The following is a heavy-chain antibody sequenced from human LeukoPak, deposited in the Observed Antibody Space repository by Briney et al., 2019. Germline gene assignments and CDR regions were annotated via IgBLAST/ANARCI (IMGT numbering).Heavy chain of an antibody. CDR3: ARDLTMWAAVGATNGGGY. V-gene: IGHV3-21*01. Sequence: KTGGTLRLSCAASGFTFSSYSMNWVRQAPGKGLEWVSSISSSSSYIYYADSVKGRFTISRDNAKNSLYLQMNSLRAEDTAVYYCARDLTMWAAVGATNGGGYWGQGTLVTVSS. J-gene: IGHJ4*02. CDR2: ISSSSSYI. CDR1: GFTFSSYS. D-gene: IGHD1-26*01.